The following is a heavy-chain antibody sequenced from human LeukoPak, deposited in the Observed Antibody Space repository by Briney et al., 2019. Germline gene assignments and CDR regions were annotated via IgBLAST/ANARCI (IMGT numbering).Heavy chain of an antibody. D-gene: IGHD4-23*01. CDR2: FCCSRST. J-gene: IGHJ4*02. Sequence: PSETLCLTCTVSGASVSSGSHYWSWIRQPPGKGLEWIGYFCCSRSTNYNPSLKSRVTISVDTSKNQFSLKVSSVTAADTAVYYCARAVAAVSLDYWGQGTLVTVSS. CDR1: GASVSSGSHY. V-gene: IGHV4-61*01. CDR3: ARAVAAVSLDY.